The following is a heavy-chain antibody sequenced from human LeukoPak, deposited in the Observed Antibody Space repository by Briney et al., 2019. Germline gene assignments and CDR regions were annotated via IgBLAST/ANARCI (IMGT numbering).Heavy chain of an antibody. CDR3: ARAQRKGDAFDI. CDR2: IYYSGST. Sequence: SETLSFTCTVSGGSISSYYWSWIRQPPGKGLEWIGYIYYSGSTNYNPSLKSRVTISVDTSKNQFSLKLSSVTAADTAVYYCARAQRKGDAFDIWGQGTMVTVSS. V-gene: IGHV4-59*01. J-gene: IGHJ3*02. CDR1: GGSISSYY. D-gene: IGHD6-25*01.